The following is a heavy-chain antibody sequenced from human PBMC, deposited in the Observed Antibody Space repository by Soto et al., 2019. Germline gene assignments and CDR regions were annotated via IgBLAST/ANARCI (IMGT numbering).Heavy chain of an antibody. CDR3: SRESPHTFFFDY. CDR2: IKLSGGGST. Sequence: QVQVEQSGAEVKEPGASVKVSCKASGYSFTDYYIHWVRQAPGQGLEWMGVIKLSGGGSTTFAQKFPGRVTLTGDTSTATVYMELSSLRSEDTAVYYCSRESPHTFFFDYWGQGTLVTISS. CDR1: GYSFTDYY. J-gene: IGHJ4*02. D-gene: IGHD3-16*01. V-gene: IGHV1-46*03.